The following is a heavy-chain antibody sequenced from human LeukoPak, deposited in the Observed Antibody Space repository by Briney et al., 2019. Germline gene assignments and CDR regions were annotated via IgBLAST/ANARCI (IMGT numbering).Heavy chain of an antibody. Sequence: GASVKVSCKASGYTFTSYGISWVRQAPGQGLEWMGWINPNSGGTNYAQKFQGRVTMTRDTSISTAYMELSRLRSDDTAVYYCARGRLVRAPYYYYGMDVWGQGTTVTVSS. CDR1: GYTFTSYG. CDR3: ARGRLVRAPYYYYGMDV. D-gene: IGHD3-10*01. J-gene: IGHJ6*02. V-gene: IGHV1-2*02. CDR2: INPNSGGT.